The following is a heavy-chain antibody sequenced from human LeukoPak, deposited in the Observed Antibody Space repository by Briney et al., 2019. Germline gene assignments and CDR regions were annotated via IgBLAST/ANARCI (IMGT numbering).Heavy chain of an antibody. Sequence: ASVKVSCKASGYTFTGYYMHWVRQAPGQGLEWMGWINPNSGGTNYAQKFQGRVTMTRDTSISTAYMELSRLRSDDTAVYYCARVPFGYSSSWYPDYWGQGTLVTVST. CDR2: INPNSGGT. V-gene: IGHV1-2*02. CDR3: ARVPFGYSSSWYPDY. J-gene: IGHJ4*02. D-gene: IGHD6-13*01. CDR1: GYTFTGYY.